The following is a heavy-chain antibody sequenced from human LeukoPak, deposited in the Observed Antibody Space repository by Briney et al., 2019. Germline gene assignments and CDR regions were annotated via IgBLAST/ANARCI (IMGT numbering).Heavy chain of an antibody. CDR1: GFIFSGYS. D-gene: IGHD3-10*01. Sequence: GGSLRLSCAASGFIFSGYSMNWVRQAPGKGLEWVSVLYAGGESYYADSVLGRFTISRDNSNNTVFLEMNSLAADDTAVYFCARDSAGNQYSSGNFDLWGQGTLVTVSS. V-gene: IGHV3-53*01. CDR3: ARDSAGNQYSSGNFDL. J-gene: IGHJ4*02. CDR2: LYAGGES.